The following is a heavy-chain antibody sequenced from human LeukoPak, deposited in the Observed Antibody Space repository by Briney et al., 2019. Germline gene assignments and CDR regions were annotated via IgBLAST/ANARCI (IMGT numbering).Heavy chain of an antibody. Sequence: SETLSLTCTVSGGSITSYCWTWIQQPPGKGLEWIGYMCYSGSTKYNPSLKSRVTISADTSKNQFSLKLNSVTTADTAVYYCARVGTSTYPLDYWGQGTLVTVSS. D-gene: IGHD2/OR15-2a*01. CDR1: GGSITSYC. V-gene: IGHV4-59*01. J-gene: IGHJ4*02. CDR2: MCYSGST. CDR3: ARVGTSTYPLDY.